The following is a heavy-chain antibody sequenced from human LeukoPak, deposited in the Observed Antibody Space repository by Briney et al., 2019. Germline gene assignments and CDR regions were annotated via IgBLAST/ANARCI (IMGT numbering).Heavy chain of an antibody. CDR3: AKALKYYYDSSGYYSDAFDI. J-gene: IGHJ3*02. Sequence: GGSLRLSCAAPGFTFDDYAMHWVRQAPGKGLEWVSGISWNSGSIGYADSVKGRFTISRDNAKNSLYLQMNSLRAEDMALYYCAKALKYYYDSSGYYSDAFDIWGQGTMVTVSS. D-gene: IGHD3-22*01. V-gene: IGHV3-9*03. CDR1: GFTFDDYA. CDR2: ISWNSGSI.